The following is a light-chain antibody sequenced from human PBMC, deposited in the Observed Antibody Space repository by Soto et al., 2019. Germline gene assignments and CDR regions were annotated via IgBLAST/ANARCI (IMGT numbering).Light chain of an antibody. CDR3: QQTYAAPLT. Sequence: DIRMTLSPSSLSALVGERVTVTWQTGPPISVYLNWYQQKPGKAPTLLISAASTFQSGVPSRVSGSGKGTHFTLSISDLRPEDFATYYCQQTYAAPLTFGGGTKVDIK. CDR2: AAS. CDR1: PPISVY. V-gene: IGKV1-39*01. J-gene: IGKJ4*01.